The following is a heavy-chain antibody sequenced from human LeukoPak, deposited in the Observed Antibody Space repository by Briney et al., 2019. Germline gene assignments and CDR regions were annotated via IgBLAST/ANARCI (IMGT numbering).Heavy chain of an antibody. Sequence: SVKVSCKASGGTFSSYAISWVRQAPGQGLEWMGGIIPIFGTANYAQKFQGRVTITADESTSTAYMELSSLRSEDTAVYYCASRRGYCSGGSCYSEMYYWGQGTLVTVSS. J-gene: IGHJ4*02. D-gene: IGHD2-15*01. V-gene: IGHV1-69*13. CDR2: IIPIFGTA. CDR1: GGTFSSYA. CDR3: ASRRGYCSGGSCYSEMYY.